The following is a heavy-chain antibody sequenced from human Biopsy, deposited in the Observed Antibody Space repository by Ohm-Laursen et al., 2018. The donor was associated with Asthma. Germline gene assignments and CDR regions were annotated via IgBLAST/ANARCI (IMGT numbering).Heavy chain of an antibody. D-gene: IGHD1-1*01. CDR2: LTGDGSQK. CDR1: GFTFGNFW. V-gene: IGHV3-7*01. CDR3: VRDGTDDAFDI. Sequence: SLRLSCTASGFTFGNFWMSWARQTPGKGLEWVATLTGDGSQKFYVDSVTGRFTISRDNSKNSLFLQMSSLRAEDTAVYYCVRDGTDDAFDIWGQGTVVSVSS. J-gene: IGHJ3*02.